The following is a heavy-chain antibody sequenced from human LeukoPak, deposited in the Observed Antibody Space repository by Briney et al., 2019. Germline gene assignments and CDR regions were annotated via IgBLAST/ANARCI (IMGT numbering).Heavy chain of an antibody. CDR3: ARDASGGYVYYYYYMDV. CDR1: GFTFSSYG. V-gene: IGHV3-30*02. CDR2: IRYDGSNK. D-gene: IGHD2-15*01. J-gene: IGHJ6*03. Sequence: PGGSLRLSCAASGFTFSSYGMHWVRQAPGKGLEWVAFIRYDGSNKYYADSVKGRFTISRDNAKNSLYLQMNSLRAEDTALYYCARDASGGYVYYYYYMDVWGKGTTVTVSS.